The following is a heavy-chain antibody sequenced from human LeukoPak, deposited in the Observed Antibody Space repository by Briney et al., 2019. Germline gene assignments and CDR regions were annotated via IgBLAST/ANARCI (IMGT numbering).Heavy chain of an antibody. D-gene: IGHD3-22*01. V-gene: IGHV3-30*04. CDR2: TSYDGSNK. J-gene: IGHJ5*02. CDR1: GFTFSSYA. CDR3: ASSGLLLYNWFDP. Sequence: PGGSLRLSRAASGFTFSSYAMHWVRQAPGKGLEWVAVTSYDGSNKYYADSVKGRFTISRDNSKNTLYLQMNSLRAEDTAVYYCASSGLLLYNWFDPWGQGTLVTVSS.